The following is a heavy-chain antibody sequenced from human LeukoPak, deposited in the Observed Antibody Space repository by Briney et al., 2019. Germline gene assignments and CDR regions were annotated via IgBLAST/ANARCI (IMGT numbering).Heavy chain of an antibody. CDR1: GFTFSNYW. CDR2: IKQDGSEK. Sequence: GGSLRLSCAASGFTFSNYWMSWVRQAPGKGLEWVANIKQDGSEKYYVDSVKGRFTIPRDNAKKSLYLQMNSLRAEDTAVYYCARDKSYGDSTDYWGQGTLVTVSS. CDR3: ARDKSYGDSTDY. V-gene: IGHV3-7*01. D-gene: IGHD4-17*01. J-gene: IGHJ4*02.